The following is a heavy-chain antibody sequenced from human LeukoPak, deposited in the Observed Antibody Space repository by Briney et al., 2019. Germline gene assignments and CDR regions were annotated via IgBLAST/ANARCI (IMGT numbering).Heavy chain of an antibody. CDR1: GFTFSSYG. CDR2: IRYDGSNK. J-gene: IGHJ4*02. CDR3: AKAVVAAAAGYFGY. Sequence: GGSLRLSCAASGFTFSSYGMHWVRQAPGKGLEWVAFIRYDGSNKYYADSVKGRFTISRDNSKNTLYLQMNSLRAEDTAVYYCAKAVVAAAAGYFGYWGQGTLVTVSS. V-gene: IGHV3-30*02. D-gene: IGHD6-13*01.